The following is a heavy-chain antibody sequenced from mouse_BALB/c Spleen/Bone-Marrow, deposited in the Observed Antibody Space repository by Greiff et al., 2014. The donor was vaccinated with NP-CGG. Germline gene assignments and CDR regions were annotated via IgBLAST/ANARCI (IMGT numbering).Heavy chain of an antibody. J-gene: IGHJ3*01. CDR3: ARHAYYDQTEVSFVY. D-gene: IGHD2-4*01. Sequence: EVQLQESGGGLVKSGGSLKLSCAASGFSFNSYGMSWVRQTPEKRLEWVATISGGGSYTFYPDSVKGRFTISRDNAKNNLCLQLSSLRSEATALYYCARHAYYDQTEVSFVYWGQGTLVTVSA. CDR1: GFSFNSYG. V-gene: IGHV5-9-2*01. CDR2: ISGGGSYT.